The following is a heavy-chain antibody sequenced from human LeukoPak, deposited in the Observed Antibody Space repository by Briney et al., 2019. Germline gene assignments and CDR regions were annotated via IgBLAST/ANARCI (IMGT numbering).Heavy chain of an antibody. CDR1: GGSISSYY. CDR2: IYYSGST. D-gene: IGHD3-22*01. CDR3: ARSPPGYYDSSGYYGAHFDY. Sequence: SETLSLTCTVSGGSISSYYWSWIRQPPGKGLEWIGYIYYSGSTNYNPSLKSRVTISVDTSKNQFSLKLSSVTAADTAVYYCARSPPGYYDSSGYYGAHFDYWGQGTLVTVSS. J-gene: IGHJ4*02. V-gene: IGHV4-59*01.